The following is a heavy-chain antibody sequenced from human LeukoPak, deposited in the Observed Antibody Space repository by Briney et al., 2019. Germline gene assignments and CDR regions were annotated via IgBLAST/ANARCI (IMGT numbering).Heavy chain of an antibody. CDR3: AWEGYSSSSEYFDY. J-gene: IGHJ4*02. D-gene: IGHD6-6*01. CDR1: GFTFSSYW. V-gene: IGHV3-7*01. CDR2: IKQDGSEK. Sequence: GGSLRLSCAASGFTFSSYWMSWVRQAPGKGLEWVANIKQDGSEKYYVDSVKGRFTISRDNAKNSLYLQMNSLRAEDTAVYYCAWEGYSSSSEYFDYWGQGTLVTVSS.